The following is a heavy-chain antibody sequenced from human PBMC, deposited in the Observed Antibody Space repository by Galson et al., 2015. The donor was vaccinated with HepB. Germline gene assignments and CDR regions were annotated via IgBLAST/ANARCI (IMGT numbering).Heavy chain of an antibody. D-gene: IGHD2-15*01. J-gene: IGHJ1*01. CDR1: GFIFSTYA. V-gene: IGHV3-30-3*01. Sequence: SLRLSCAASGFIFSTYAMHWVRQAPGKGLEWVAVISYDGNNKYYADSVKGRFTISRDNSKNTMYLQMNSLRPEDTAVYYCARDPYQQLLLSYFHHWGQGTLVTVSS. CDR3: ARDPYQQLLLSYFHH. CDR2: ISYDGNNK.